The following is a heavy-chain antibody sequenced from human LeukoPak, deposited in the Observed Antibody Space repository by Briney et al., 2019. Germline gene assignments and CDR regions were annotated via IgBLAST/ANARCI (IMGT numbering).Heavy chain of an antibody. V-gene: IGHV1-46*01. CDR1: GYTFTNYY. D-gene: IGHD6-13*01. CDR3: AKDWQAAGTFLDY. Sequence: ASVKVSCKASGYTFTNYYIHWVRQAPGQGLEWMGITDPIGGSTNYAQKFQGRVTMTRDTSTSTVYMELSSLRSEDTALYYCAKDWQAAGTFLDYWGQGTLVTASS. CDR2: TDPIGGST. J-gene: IGHJ4*02.